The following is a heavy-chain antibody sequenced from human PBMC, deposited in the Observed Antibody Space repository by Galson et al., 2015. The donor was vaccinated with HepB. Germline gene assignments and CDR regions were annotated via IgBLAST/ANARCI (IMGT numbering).Heavy chain of an antibody. J-gene: IGHJ4*02. CDR3: TTDVRQWGYGSGSETDY. V-gene: IGHV3-15*01. CDR1: GFTFSNAW. Sequence: SLRLSCAASGFTFSNAWMSWVRQAPGKGLEWVGRIKSKTDGGTTDYAAPVKGRFTISRDDSKNTLYLQMNSLKTEDTAVYYCTTDVRQWGYGSGSETDYWGQGTLVTVSS. CDR2: IKSKTDGGTT. D-gene: IGHD3-10*01.